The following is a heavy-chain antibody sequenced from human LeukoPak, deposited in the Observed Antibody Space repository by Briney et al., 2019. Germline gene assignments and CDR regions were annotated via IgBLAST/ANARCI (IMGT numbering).Heavy chain of an antibody. Sequence: ASVKLSCKASGYTFTSYGISWVRQAPGQGLEWMGWISAYNGNTNYAQKLQGRVTMTTATSTSTAYMELRSLRSDDTAVYYCARGIPIVVVPAAIRDYYYYYYMDVWGKGTTVTVSS. CDR2: ISAYNGNT. CDR1: GYTFTSYG. CDR3: ARGIPIVVVPAAIRDYYYYYYMDV. J-gene: IGHJ6*03. V-gene: IGHV1-18*01. D-gene: IGHD2-2*01.